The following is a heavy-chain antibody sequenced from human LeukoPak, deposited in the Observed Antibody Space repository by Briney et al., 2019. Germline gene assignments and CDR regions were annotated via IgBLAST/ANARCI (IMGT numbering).Heavy chain of an antibody. CDR2: ISSGTSYI. D-gene: IGHD1-26*01. V-gene: IGHV3-21*01. Sequence: GGSLRLSCAASGFTFSTYSMNWVRQAPGKGLEWVSSISSGTSYIYYADSVRGRFTISRDNAKNSLYLQMNSLRADDTAVYYCASLFVPVGTDYWGQGTLVTVSS. J-gene: IGHJ4*02. CDR3: ASLFVPVGTDY. CDR1: GFTFSTYS.